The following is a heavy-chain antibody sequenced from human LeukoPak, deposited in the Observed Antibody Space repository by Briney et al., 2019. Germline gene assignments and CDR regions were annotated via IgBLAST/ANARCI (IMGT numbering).Heavy chain of an antibody. V-gene: IGHV4-59*01. CDR3: ARGPTISETGYFDF. J-gene: IGHJ4*03. CDR2: IYYSGST. D-gene: IGHD1-1*01. Sequence: PSETLSLTCTVSGGSISSYYWSWIRQPPGKGLEWIGYIYYSGSTNYNPSLKSRVTISLDTSKNQFSLKLSSVTAADTAVYYCARGPTISETGYFDFWGQGTLVTVSS. CDR1: GGSISSYY.